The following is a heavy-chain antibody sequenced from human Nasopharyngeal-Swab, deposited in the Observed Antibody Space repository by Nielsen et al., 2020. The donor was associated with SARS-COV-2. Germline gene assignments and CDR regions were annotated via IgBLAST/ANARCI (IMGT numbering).Heavy chain of an antibody. V-gene: IGHV3-23*01. J-gene: IGHJ4*02. CDR1: GFTFSRYA. CDR3: ARGNYGDYVLFDY. CDR2: IGGSGGTT. D-gene: IGHD4-17*01. Sequence: GGSLRLSCAASGFTFSRYAMNWVRQAPGKGLEWVSVIGGSGGTTSYADSVKGRFTISRDNSKNTLYLQMNSLRAEDTAVYYCARGNYGDYVLFDYWGQGTLVTVSS.